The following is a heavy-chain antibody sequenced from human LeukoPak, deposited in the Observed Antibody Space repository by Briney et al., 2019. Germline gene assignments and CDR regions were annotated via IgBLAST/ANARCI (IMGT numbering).Heavy chain of an antibody. J-gene: IGHJ4*02. CDR3: ARESGKFDY. Sequence: PGGSLRLSCVASGLPIGDFAMHWVRQAPGQGLEWVSLISGDGVSTFFADSVKGRFSISRDNSKSSLFLEMSSLRTEDTAMYYCARESGKFDYWGQGTLVAVSS. V-gene: IGHV3-43*02. CDR2: ISGDGVST. CDR1: GLPIGDFA.